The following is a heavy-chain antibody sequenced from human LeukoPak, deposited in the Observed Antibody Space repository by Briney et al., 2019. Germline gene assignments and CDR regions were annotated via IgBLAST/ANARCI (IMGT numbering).Heavy chain of an antibody. D-gene: IGHD3-9*01. J-gene: IGHJ4*02. CDR1: GFTFSNAW. CDR2: SKSKTDGGTT. Sequence: PGGSLRLSCAASGFTFSNAWMKWVRQAPGKGLEWVGRSKSKTDGGTTDYAAPVTARFTISRDDSKNTLNLQMNSLKTEDTAVYSCRYFDWLLPEDYWGQGTLVTVSS. V-gene: IGHV3-15*07. CDR3: RYFDWLLPEDY.